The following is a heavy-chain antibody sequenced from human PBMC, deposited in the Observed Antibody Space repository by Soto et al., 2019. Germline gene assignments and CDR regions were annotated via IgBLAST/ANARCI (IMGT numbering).Heavy chain of an antibody. V-gene: IGHV3-48*01. Sequence: EVQLVESGGGLVQPGGSRRLSCATSGFILSDFAMNWVRQAPGKGLEWVSYISSSSSVIDYADSVRGRFTVSSDNARNSMYLHMNSLRAEDTAVYYCARDLSWGSNWYYYMAVWGKGTPVTVSS. CDR2: ISSSSSVI. CDR3: ARDLSWGSNWYYYMAV. J-gene: IGHJ6*03. CDR1: GFILSDFA. D-gene: IGHD7-27*01.